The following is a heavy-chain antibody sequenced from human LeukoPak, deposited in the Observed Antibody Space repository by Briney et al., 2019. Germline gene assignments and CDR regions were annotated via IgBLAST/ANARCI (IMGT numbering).Heavy chain of an antibody. Sequence: SETLSLTCSVSAASISSYYWSWIRQPPGKGLEWIGHIYYSGSTNYHPSLKSRVTISVDTSKNQFSLKLSSVTAADTAVYYCARAPLIYYYYMDVWGKGTTVTVSS. V-gene: IGHV4-59*08. J-gene: IGHJ6*03. D-gene: IGHD2-8*01. CDR1: AASISSYY. CDR2: IYYSGST. CDR3: ARAPLIYYYYMDV.